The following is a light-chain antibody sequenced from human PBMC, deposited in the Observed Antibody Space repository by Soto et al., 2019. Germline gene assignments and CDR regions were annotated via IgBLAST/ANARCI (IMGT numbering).Light chain of an antibody. CDR3: QQSNNWPCT. V-gene: IGKV3-15*01. J-gene: IGKJ1*01. CDR2: GAS. CDR1: QSISDT. Sequence: IMLKLSPAALSVKQRGRATLSCRASQSISDTLAWYQQKPGQAPRLLIYGASKRATGFPARFSGSGSGTDFTLTISSLQSEDFAVYYCQQSNNWPCTFGQGTKLDI.